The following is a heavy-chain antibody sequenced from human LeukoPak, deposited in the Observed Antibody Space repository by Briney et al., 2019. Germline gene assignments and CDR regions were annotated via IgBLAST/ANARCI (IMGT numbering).Heavy chain of an antibody. Sequence: VKVSCKVSGYTLTELSMHWVRQAPGKGLEWMGGFDPEDGETIYAQKFQGRVTMTTDTSTSTVYMELRSLNSDDTAVYYCARTGNWAPDHWGQGTLVTVSS. V-gene: IGHV1-24*01. J-gene: IGHJ5*02. D-gene: IGHD1-14*01. CDR3: ARTGNWAPDH. CDR2: FDPEDGET. CDR1: GYTLTELS.